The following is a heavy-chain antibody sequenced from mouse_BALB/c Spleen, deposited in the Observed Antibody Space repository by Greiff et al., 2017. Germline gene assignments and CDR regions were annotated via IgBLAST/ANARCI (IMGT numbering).Heavy chain of an antibody. CDR3: AKHLTTVVSQDS. CDR1: GFTFSSYA. J-gene: IGHJ2*01. V-gene: IGHV5-9-3*01. D-gene: IGHD1-1*01. CDR2: ISSGGSYT. Sequence: EVQGVESGGGLVKPGGSLKLSCAASGFTFSSYAMSWVRQTPEKRLEWVATISSGGSYTYYPDSVKGRFTISRDNAKNTLYLQMSSLRSEDTAMYYCAKHLTTVVSQDSWGQGTTLTVSS.